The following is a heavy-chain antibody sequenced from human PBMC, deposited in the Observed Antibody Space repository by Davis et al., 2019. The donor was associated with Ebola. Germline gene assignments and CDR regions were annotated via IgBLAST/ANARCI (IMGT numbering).Heavy chain of an antibody. Sequence: GESLKISCEVSGLNFNTYPMNWVRQAPGKGLEWISRVTSGGSKTFYADSLKGRFTISRDNTRDSVYLQMDSLGVDDTAAYYCATDWGLGYCSNSTCSEVGWGQGTLVTVSS. CDR2: VTSGGSKT. CDR1: GLNFNTYP. CDR3: ATDWGLGYCSNSTCSEVG. D-gene: IGHD2-2*01. V-gene: IGHV3-48*03. J-gene: IGHJ4*02.